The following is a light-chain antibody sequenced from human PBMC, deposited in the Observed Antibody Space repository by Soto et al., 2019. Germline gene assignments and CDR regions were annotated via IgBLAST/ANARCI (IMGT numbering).Light chain of an antibody. CDR2: DAS. V-gene: IGKV1-5*01. CDR1: QSISSW. J-gene: IGKJ1*01. CDR3: QQSYSSPPT. Sequence: DIQMTQPPSTLSASVGDRVTITCRASQSISSWLAWYQQKPGKAPKLLIYDASSLESGVPSRFSGSGSGTDFTLTISSLQAEDVATYDCQQSYSSPPTFGQGTKVDIK.